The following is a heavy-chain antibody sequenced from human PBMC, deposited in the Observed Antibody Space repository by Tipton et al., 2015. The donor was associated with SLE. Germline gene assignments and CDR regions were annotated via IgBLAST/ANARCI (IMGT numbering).Heavy chain of an antibody. Sequence: TLSLTCTGSGGSISSHYWSWIRQPPGKVREWIGYIYYSGSTKYNPSLKSRVTISLDTSKNQFSLKLSSVTAADTAVYFCARDLDFWTWGQGTLDTVSS. CDR1: GGSISSHY. CDR3: ARDLDFWT. J-gene: IGHJ5*02. CDR2: IYYSGST. V-gene: IGHV4-59*11. D-gene: IGHD3-3*01.